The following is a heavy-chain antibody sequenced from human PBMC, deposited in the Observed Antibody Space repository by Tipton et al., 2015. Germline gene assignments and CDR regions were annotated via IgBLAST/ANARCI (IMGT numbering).Heavy chain of an antibody. CDR3: AREITVVIPTYDY. CDR2: IGSSVSTI. D-gene: IGHD2-21*01. J-gene: IGHJ4*02. Sequence: SLRLSCAASGFIFSSYAMSWVRQAPGKGLEWVSYIGSSVSTIYYADSVKGRFTISRDNAKNSLYLQMNSLRDDDTGVYYCAREITVVIPTYDYWGPGTTVIVSS. V-gene: IGHV3-48*02. CDR1: GFIFSSYA.